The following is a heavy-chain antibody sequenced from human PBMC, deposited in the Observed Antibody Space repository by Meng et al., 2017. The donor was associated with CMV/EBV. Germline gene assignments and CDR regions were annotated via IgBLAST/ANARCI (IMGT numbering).Heavy chain of an antibody. CDR3: ARFGELEWFDP. CDR2: INHSGST. CDR1: GGSFSGYY. J-gene: IGHJ5*02. V-gene: IGHV4-34*01. D-gene: IGHD3-10*01. Sequence: LTCAVYGGSFSGYYWSWIRQPPGKGLEWIGEINHSGSTNYNPSLKSRVTISVDTSKNQFSLKLSSVTAADTAVYYCARFGELEWFDPWGQETLVTVSS.